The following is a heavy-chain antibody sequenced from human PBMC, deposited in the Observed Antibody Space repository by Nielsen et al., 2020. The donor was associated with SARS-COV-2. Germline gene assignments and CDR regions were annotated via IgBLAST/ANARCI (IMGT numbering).Heavy chain of an antibody. V-gene: IGHV3-30*19. CDR1: GFTFSSYG. Sequence: GGSLRLSCAASGFTFSSYGMHWVRQAPGKGLEWVAVISYDGSNKYYADSVKGRFTISRDNSKNTLYLQMNSLRAEDTAVYYCARDMGGVKQWLEIIYYYYYGMDVWGQGTTVTVSS. D-gene: IGHD6-19*01. CDR2: ISYDGSNK. CDR3: ARDMGGVKQWLEIIYYYYYGMDV. J-gene: IGHJ6*02.